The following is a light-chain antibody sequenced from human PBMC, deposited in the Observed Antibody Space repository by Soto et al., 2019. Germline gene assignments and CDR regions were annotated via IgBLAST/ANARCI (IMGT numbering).Light chain of an antibody. CDR2: EVS. CDR3: SSYAGNFTWV. Sequence: QSVLTQPASMSGSPGQSIAISCTGTSSDVGGYNYVSWYQRHPGEAPKLMIYEVSYRPSGVSDRLSGSKSGNTASLTISRLQAEDEAEYYCSSYAGNFTWVFGGGTKLTVL. V-gene: IGLV2-14*01. CDR1: SSDVGGYNY. J-gene: IGLJ3*02.